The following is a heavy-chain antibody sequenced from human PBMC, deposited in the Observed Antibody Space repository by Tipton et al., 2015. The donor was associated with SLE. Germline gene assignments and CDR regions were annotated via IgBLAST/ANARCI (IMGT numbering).Heavy chain of an antibody. CDR1: GGSFSGYY. CDR2: INHSGST. Sequence: TLSLTCAVYGGSFSGYYWSWIRQPPGKGLEWIGEINHSGSTNYNPSLKSRVTISVDTSKNQFSLILSSVTAADTAVYYCARGRAGAQFYFDYWGQGTLVTVSS. J-gene: IGHJ4*02. V-gene: IGHV4-34*01. D-gene: IGHD1-26*01. CDR3: ARGRAGAQFYFDY.